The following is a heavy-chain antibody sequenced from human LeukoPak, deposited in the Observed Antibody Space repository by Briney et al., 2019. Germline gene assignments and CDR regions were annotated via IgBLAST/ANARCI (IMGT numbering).Heavy chain of an antibody. J-gene: IGHJ4*02. CDR2: MKREGRST. V-gene: IGHV3-74*01. Sequence: GGSLRLSCAAWGFTLRSYWMHGVRRARGEGLVWVSRMKREGRSTSCAASVKGRFPISRDNAKNTLYLQMTSLRAEDTGVYSCARIASHSSSWYDGGYWGQGTLVTVSS. D-gene: IGHD6-13*01. CDR3: ARIASHSSSWYDGGY. CDR1: GFTLRSYW.